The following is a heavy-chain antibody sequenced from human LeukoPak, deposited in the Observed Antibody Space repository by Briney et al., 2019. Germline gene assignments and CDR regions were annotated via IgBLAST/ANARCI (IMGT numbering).Heavy chain of an antibody. CDR3: ARLVVSTWYHEVLLGRDY. J-gene: IGHJ4*02. CDR2: IYYSGST. D-gene: IGHD6-13*01. V-gene: IGHV4-39*01. CDR1: GGSISSSSYY. Sequence: SETLSLTCTVSGGSISSSSYYWGWIRQPPGKGLEWIGSIYYSGSTYYNPSLKSRVTVSVDTSKNQFSLKLSSVTAADTAVYYCARLVVSTWYHEVLLGRDYWGQGTLVTVSS.